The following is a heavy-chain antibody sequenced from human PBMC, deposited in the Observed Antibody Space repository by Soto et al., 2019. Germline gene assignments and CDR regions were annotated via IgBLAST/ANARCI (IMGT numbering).Heavy chain of an antibody. CDR1: GGSISSGGYY. Sequence: QVQLQESGPGLVKPSQILSLTCTVSGGSISSGGYYWSWIRQHPGKGLEWIGYIYYSGSTYYNPSLKSRVTISVDTSKNQFSLKLSSVTAADTAVYYCARDGERDYDFWSGWHGVNWFDPWGQGTLVTVSS. CDR2: IYYSGST. J-gene: IGHJ5*02. V-gene: IGHV4-31*03. CDR3: ARDGERDYDFWSGWHGVNWFDP. D-gene: IGHD3-3*01.